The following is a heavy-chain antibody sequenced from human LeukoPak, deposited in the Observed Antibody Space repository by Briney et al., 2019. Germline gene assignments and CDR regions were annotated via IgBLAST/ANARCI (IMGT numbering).Heavy chain of an antibody. J-gene: IGHJ4*02. CDR2: IKQDGSEK. D-gene: IGHD2-15*01. CDR1: GFTFSSYW. V-gene: IGHV3-7*03. CDR3: AREEGGYCSGGSCYHDY. Sequence: WGSLRLSCAASGFTFSSYWMSWVRQAPGKGLEWVANIKQDGSEKYYVDSVKGRFTISRDNAKNSLYLQMNSLRAEDTAVYYCAREEGGYCSGGSCYHDYWGQGTLVTVSS.